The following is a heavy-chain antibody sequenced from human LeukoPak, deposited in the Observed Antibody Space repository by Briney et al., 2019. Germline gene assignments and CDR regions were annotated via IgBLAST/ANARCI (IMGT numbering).Heavy chain of an antibody. CDR3: ARMGVITETIDY. Sequence: SGPALVKPTQTLTLTCTFSGSSLSTIEMCVSWIPQPPGKALESLARIDWDDDKYYSTSLMTRLTISKDTSKNQVVLTMTNMDPVDTATYYCARMGVITETIDYWGQGTLVTVAS. D-gene: IGHD3-22*01. CDR1: GSSLSTIEMC. V-gene: IGHV2-70*11. J-gene: IGHJ4*02. CDR2: IDWDDDK.